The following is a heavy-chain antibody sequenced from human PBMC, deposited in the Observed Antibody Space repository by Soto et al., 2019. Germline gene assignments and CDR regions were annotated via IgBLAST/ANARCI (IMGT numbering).Heavy chain of an antibody. CDR3: AKDQATTVTTPLGAFDI. D-gene: IGHD4-17*01. V-gene: IGHV3-23*01. CDR2: ISGSGGST. Sequence: EVQLLESGGGLVQPGGSLRLSCAASGFTFSSYAMSWVRQAPGKGLEWVSAISGSGGSTYYADSVKGRFTISRDNSKNTLYLQMNSLRAADTAVYYCAKDQATTVTTPLGAFDIWGQGTMVTVSS. J-gene: IGHJ3*02. CDR1: GFTFSSYA.